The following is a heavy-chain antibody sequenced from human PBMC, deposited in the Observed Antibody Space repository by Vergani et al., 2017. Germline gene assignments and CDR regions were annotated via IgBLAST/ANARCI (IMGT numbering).Heavy chain of an antibody. J-gene: IGHJ5*02. CDR3: ARVDLNWFDP. CDR1: GGSISSYY. V-gene: IGHV4-59*01. D-gene: IGHD3-9*01. Sequence: QVQLQESGPGLVKPSETLSLTCTVSGGSISSYYWSWIRQPPGKGLEWIGYIYYSGSTNHNPSLKSRVTISVDTSKNQFSLKLSSVTAADTAVYYCARVDLNWFDPWGQGTLVTVSS. CDR2: IYYSGST.